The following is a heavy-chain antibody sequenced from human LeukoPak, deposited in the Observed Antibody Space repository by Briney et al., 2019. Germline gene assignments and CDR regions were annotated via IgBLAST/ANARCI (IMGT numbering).Heavy chain of an antibody. CDR3: ATLRVLEWPKRRWSDP. V-gene: IGHV1-24*01. D-gene: IGHD3-3*01. CDR1: GYTLTELS. CDR2: FDPEDGET. Sequence: ASVKVSCKVSGYTLTELSMHWVRQAPGKGLEWMGGFDPEDGETIYAQKFQGRVTMTEDTSTDTAYMELSSLRSEDTAVYYCATLRVLEWPKRRWSDPWGQGTLVTVSS. J-gene: IGHJ5*02.